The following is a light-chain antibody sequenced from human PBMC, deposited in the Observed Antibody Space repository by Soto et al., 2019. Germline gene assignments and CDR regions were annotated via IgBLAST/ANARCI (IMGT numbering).Light chain of an antibody. J-gene: IGLJ1*01. CDR2: EDN. Sequence: QSVLTQPTSVSAAPGQKVTISCSGTSSNIGNNYVSWYQHFPGTAPKLLIYEDNKRPSEIPDRFSGSKSGTSATLGITGLQTGDEADYYCGTWDNSLSIYVFATGTKLTVL. V-gene: IGLV1-51*02. CDR1: SSNIGNNY. CDR3: GTWDNSLSIYV.